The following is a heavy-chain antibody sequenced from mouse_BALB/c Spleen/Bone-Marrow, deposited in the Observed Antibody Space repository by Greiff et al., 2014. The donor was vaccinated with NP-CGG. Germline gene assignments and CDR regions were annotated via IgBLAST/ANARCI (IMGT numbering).Heavy chain of an antibody. Sequence: QVQLQQPGAEVVRPGTSVKVSCKASGYAFTNYLIEWTKQRPGQGLEWIGLINPGSGGTNYNEKFKGKATLTADKSSSTAYMQLSSLTSDDSAVYFCARVLGRPFWGQGTLVTVSA. J-gene: IGHJ3*01. CDR1: GYAFTNYL. CDR2: INPGSGGT. V-gene: IGHV1-54*01. D-gene: IGHD4-1*01. CDR3: ARVLGRPF.